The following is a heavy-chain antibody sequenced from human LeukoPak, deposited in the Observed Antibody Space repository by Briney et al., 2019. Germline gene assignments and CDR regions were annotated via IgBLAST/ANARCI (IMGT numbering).Heavy chain of an antibody. CDR3: ARRVYDSSGYYFDYYYYYGMDV. V-gene: IGHV4-61*02. Sequence: TSQTLSLTCTVSGGSISSGSYYWSWIRQPAGKGLEWIGRIYTSGSTNYNPSLKSRVTISVDTSKNQFSLKLSSVTAADTAVYYCARRVYDSSGYYFDYYYYYGMDVWGQGTTVTVSS. J-gene: IGHJ6*02. CDR1: GGSISSGSYY. CDR2: IYTSGST. D-gene: IGHD3-22*01.